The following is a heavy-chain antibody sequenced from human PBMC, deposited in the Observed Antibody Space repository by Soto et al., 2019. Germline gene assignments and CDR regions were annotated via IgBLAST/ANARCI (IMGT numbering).Heavy chain of an antibody. CDR1: GDSVSSNSAA. J-gene: IGHJ4*02. V-gene: IGHV6-1*01. CDR2: TYYRSKWFY. CDR3: ATGAQASGMGY. Sequence: SQTLSLTCVISGDSVSSNSAAWNWIRQSPSRGLEWLGRTYYRSKWFYDYGLSVRGRITINPDTPKNQFSLQLSSVTPADSAVYSSATGAQASGMGYWGQGILVTVSS. D-gene: IGHD1-26*01.